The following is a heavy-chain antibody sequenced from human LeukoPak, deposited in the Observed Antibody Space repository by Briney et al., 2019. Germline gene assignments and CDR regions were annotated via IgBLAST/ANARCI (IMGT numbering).Heavy chain of an antibody. D-gene: IGHD3-9*01. CDR2: ISGSGGST. CDR3: AKDGPNYDIMTGYDRGWFDP. Sequence: PGGSLRLSCAASGFTFSSYAMSWVRQAPGKGLEWVSAISGSGGSTYYADSVKGRFTISRDNSKNTLYLQMNSLGAEDTAVYYCAKDGPNYDIMTGYDRGWFDPWGHGTLVTVSS. V-gene: IGHV3-23*01. CDR1: GFTFSSYA. J-gene: IGHJ5*02.